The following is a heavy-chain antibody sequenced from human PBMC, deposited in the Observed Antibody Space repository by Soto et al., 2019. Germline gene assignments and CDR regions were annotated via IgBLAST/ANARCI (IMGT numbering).Heavy chain of an antibody. CDR2: IDPSDSYT. J-gene: IGHJ6*02. D-gene: IGHD5-12*01. V-gene: IGHV5-10-1*01. CDR3: ARVVATISYYYYGMDV. CDR1: GYSFTSYW. Sequence: GESLKISCKGSGYSFTSYWISWVRQMPGKGLEWMGRIDPSDSYTNYSPSFQGHVTISADKSISTAYLQWSSLKASDTAMYYCARVVATISYYYYGMDVWGQGTTVTVS.